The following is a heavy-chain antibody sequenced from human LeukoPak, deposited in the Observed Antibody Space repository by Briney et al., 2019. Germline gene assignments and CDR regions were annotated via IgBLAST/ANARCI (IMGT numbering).Heavy chain of an antibody. V-gene: IGHV1-8*01. CDR3: ARPSMVRGLELDY. D-gene: IGHD3-10*01. CDR1: GYTFTSYD. J-gene: IGHJ4*02. CDR2: MNPNSGNT. Sequence: ASVKVSCKASGYTFTSYDINWVRQATGQGLEWMGWMNPNSGNTGYAQKFQGRVTMTRNTSISTAYMELSSLRSEDTAVYYCARPSMVRGLELDYWGQGTLVTVSS.